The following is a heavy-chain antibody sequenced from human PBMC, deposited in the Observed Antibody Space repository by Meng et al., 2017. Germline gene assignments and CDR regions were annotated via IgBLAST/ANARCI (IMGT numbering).Heavy chain of an antibody. D-gene: IGHD3-22*01. CDR1: GFTFSSYG. CDR2: ICNDGSNK. J-gene: IGHJ4*02. V-gene: IGHV3-33*01. Sequence: GESLKISCAASGFTFSSYGMHWVRQAPGKGLEWVAVICNDGSNKYYADSVKGRFTISRDNSKNTLYLQMNSLRAEDTAVYYCARVPRDYYDSSCHFDYWGQGTLVTVSS. CDR3: ARVPRDYYDSSCHFDY.